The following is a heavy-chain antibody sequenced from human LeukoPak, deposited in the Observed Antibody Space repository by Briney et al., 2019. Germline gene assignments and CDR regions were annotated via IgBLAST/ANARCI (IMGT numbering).Heavy chain of an antibody. D-gene: IGHD1-26*01. CDR3: ARDLTSIVGATEVDY. J-gene: IGHJ4*02. CDR1: GYTFTSYG. CDR2: ISAYNGNT. V-gene: IGHV1-18*01. Sequence: ASVKVSCKASGYTFTSYGISRVRQAPGQGFEWMGWISAYNGNTNYAQKLQGRVTMTTDTSTSTAYMELRSLRSDDTAVYYCARDLTSIVGATEVDYWGQGTLVTVSS.